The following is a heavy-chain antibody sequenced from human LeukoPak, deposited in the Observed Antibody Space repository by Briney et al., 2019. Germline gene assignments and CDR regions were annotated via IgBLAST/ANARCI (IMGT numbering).Heavy chain of an antibody. Sequence: GGSLRLSCAASGFTFSSYAMHWVRQAPGKGLEYVSAISSNGGSTYYANSVKGRFTISRDNSKNTLYLQMGSLRAEDMAVYYCARSTAENPAFDYWGQGTLVTVSS. CDR3: ARSTAENPAFDY. CDR2: ISSNGGST. V-gene: IGHV3-64*01. J-gene: IGHJ4*02. D-gene: IGHD6-19*01. CDR1: GFTFSSYA.